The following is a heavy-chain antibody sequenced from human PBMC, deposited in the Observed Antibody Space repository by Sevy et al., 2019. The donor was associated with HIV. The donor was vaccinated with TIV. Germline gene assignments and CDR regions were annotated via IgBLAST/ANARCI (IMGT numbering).Heavy chain of an antibody. CDR1: GGTFSSYA. CDR3: ASVYDDSSGSPPPDI. D-gene: IGHD3-22*01. V-gene: IGHV1-69*13. J-gene: IGHJ3*02. CDR2: IIPIFGTA. Sequence: ASVKVSCKASGGTFSSYAISWVRQAPGQGLEWMGGIIPIFGTANYAQKFQGRVTITADESTSTAYMELSSLRSEDTAVDYCASVYDDSSGSPPPDIWGQGTMVTVSS.